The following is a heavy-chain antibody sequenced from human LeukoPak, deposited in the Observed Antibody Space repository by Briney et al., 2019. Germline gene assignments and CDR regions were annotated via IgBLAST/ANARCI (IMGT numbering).Heavy chain of an antibody. Sequence: GGSLRLSCEASGFTFSDYAMNWVRQAPGKGLEWVSGISDSGRTTYYVGSVKGRFIISRDNLKNSRYLQMNSLRAEDTAVYFCARGSRHDFWSPLAAHIDYWGQGALVTVSS. CDR1: GFTFSDYA. J-gene: IGHJ4*02. V-gene: IGHV3-23*01. CDR2: ISDSGRTT. D-gene: IGHD3-3*01. CDR3: ARGSRHDFWSPLAAHIDY.